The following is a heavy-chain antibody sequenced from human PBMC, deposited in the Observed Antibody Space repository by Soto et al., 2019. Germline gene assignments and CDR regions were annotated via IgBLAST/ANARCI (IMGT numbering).Heavy chain of an antibody. J-gene: IGHJ4*02. CDR3: TRLGAVTGIGGNY. CDR1: GYTFTGYY. D-gene: IGHD6-19*01. CDR2: INPNSGGT. V-gene: IGHV1-2*04. Sequence: ASVKVSCKASGYTFTGYYMHWVRQAPGQGLEWMGWINPNSGGTNYAQKFQGWVTMTRDTSISTAYMELSRLRSDDTAVYYCTRLGAVTGIGGNYWGQGTLVTVSS.